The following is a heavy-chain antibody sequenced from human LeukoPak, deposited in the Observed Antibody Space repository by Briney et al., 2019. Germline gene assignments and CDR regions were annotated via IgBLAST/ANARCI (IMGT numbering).Heavy chain of an antibody. CDR2: INHSGST. CDR1: GGSFSGYY. J-gene: IGHJ6*03. CDR3: ARGSTYYYYYYMDV. V-gene: IGHV4-34*01. Sequence: SETLSLTCAVYGGSFSGYYWSWIRQPPGKGLEWIGEINHSGSTNYNPSLKSRVTISVDTSKNQFSLKLSSVTAADTAVYYCARGSTYYYYYYMDVWGKGTTVTVSS.